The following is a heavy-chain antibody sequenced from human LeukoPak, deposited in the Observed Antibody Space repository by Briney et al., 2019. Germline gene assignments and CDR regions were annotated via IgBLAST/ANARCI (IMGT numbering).Heavy chain of an antibody. CDR1: GGSISSSSYY. V-gene: IGHV4-39*07. CDR2: IYYSGST. D-gene: IGHD6-19*01. Sequence: SSETLSLTCTVSGGSISSSSYYWGWIRQPPGKGLEWIGSIYYSGSTYYNPSLKSRVTISVDTSKNQFSLKLSSVTAADTAVYYCARDWGIAVAGGYNWFDPWGQGTLVTVSS. J-gene: IGHJ5*02. CDR3: ARDWGIAVAGGYNWFDP.